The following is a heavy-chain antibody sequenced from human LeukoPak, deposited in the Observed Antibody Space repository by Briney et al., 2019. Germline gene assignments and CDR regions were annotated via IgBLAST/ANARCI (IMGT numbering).Heavy chain of an antibody. CDR1: GGSISNYY. D-gene: IGHD5-24*01. J-gene: IGHJ4*02. V-gene: IGHV4-59*06. CDR2: IYYSGST. CDR3: ARDRRDGYYFDY. Sequence: SETLSLTCTVSGGSISNYYWSWIRQHPGKGLEWIGYIYYSGSTYYNPSLKSRVTISVDTSKNQFSLKLSSVTAADTAVYYCARDRRDGYYFDYWGQGTLVTVSS.